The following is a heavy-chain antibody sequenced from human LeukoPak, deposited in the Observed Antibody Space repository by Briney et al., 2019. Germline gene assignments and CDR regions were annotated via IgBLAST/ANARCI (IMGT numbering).Heavy chain of an antibody. CDR2: INSDGSST. J-gene: IGHJ4*02. Sequence: PGGSLRLSCAASGFTFSNYWMHWVRQAPGKGLVWVSHINSDGSSTNYADSVKGRFTISRDNAKNTLYLQMNSLRAEDTAVYYCAREYYDSSGYFPYFDYWGQGTLVTVSS. D-gene: IGHD3-22*01. CDR3: AREYYDSSGYFPYFDY. V-gene: IGHV3-74*01. CDR1: GFTFSNYW.